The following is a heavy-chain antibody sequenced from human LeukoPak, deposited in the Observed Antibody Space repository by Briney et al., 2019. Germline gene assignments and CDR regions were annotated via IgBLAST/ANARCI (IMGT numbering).Heavy chain of an antibody. D-gene: IGHD3-9*01. J-gene: IGHJ4*02. Sequence: QTLSLTCAVSGGSISSGGYSWSWIRQPPGKGLEWIGYIYHSGSTYYNPSLKSRVTISVDRSKNRFSLKLSSVTAADTAVYYCARGLATGYYLLFDYWSQGTLVTVSS. CDR2: IYHSGST. V-gene: IGHV4-30-2*01. CDR1: GGSISSGGYS. CDR3: ARGLATGYYLLFDY.